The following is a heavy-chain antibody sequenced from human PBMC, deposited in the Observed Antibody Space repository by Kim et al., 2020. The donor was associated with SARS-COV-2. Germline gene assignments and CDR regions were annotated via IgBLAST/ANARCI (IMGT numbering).Heavy chain of an antibody. Sequence: YAAPVKGRFTISRDDSKNTLYLQMNSLKTEDTAVYYCKRGVDSSGQEVDYWGQGTLVTVSS. D-gene: IGHD3-22*01. CDR3: KRGVDSSGQEVDY. V-gene: IGHV3-15*01. J-gene: IGHJ4*02.